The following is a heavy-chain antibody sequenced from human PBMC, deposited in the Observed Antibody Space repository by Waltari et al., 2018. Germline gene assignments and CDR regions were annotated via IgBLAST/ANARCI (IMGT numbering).Heavy chain of an antibody. CDR3: ARSISAAAGIDAFDI. D-gene: IGHD6-13*01. CDR2: INPNSGGT. CDR1: GYTFTGSY. Sequence: QVQLVQSGAEVKKPGASVKVSCKASGYTFTGSYMHWVRQAPGQGLEWMGWINPNSGGTNYAQKFQGRVTMTRDTSISTAYMELSRLRSDDTAVYYCARSISAAAGIDAFDIWGQGTMVTVSS. J-gene: IGHJ3*02. V-gene: IGHV1-2*02.